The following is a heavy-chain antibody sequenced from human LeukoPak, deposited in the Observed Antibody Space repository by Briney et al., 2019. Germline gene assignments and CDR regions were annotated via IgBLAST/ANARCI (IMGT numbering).Heavy chain of an antibody. CDR3: ARVEEWGSSTVHYFDY. Sequence: GASVKVSCKASGYTFTDYYMHWVRQAPGQGLEWMGWINPKSGGRSYAQRFQGRVTMTRDTSISTAYMELSRLRSDDTAVYYCARVEEWGSSTVHYFDYWGQGTLVTVSS. CDR1: GYTFTDYY. V-gene: IGHV1-2*02. CDR2: INPKSGGR. J-gene: IGHJ4*02. D-gene: IGHD4-17*01.